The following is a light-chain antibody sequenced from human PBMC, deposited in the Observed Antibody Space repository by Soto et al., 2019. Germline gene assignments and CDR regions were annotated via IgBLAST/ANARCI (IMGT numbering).Light chain of an antibody. CDR3: GLFTSSATWV. CDR1: SSDIGGYDF. CDR2: EVT. Sequence: QSALTQPPSASGSPGQSVTISCTGSSSDIGGYDFVSWYQQHPGKVPKLLIYEVTKRPSGVPDRFSGSKSGNTPSLTISGLQAEDEADYYCGLFTSSATWVFGGGTKLTVL. J-gene: IGLJ3*02. V-gene: IGLV2-18*01.